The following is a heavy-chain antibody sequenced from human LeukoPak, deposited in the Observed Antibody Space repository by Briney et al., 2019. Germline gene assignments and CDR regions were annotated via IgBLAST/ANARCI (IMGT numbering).Heavy chain of an antibody. D-gene: IGHD6-13*01. CDR1: GYTFSSYG. CDR2: ISPYNGNT. J-gene: IGHJ6*02. Sequence: ASVKVSCKASGYTFSSYGISWVRQAPGQGLEWMGWISPYNGNTNYEQKLQGRVTMTTDTSTSTAYMELRSLRSDDTAVYYCARDAGSSWTQPYYYYYGMDVWGQGTTVTVSS. CDR3: ARDAGSSWTQPYYYYYGMDV. V-gene: IGHV1-18*01.